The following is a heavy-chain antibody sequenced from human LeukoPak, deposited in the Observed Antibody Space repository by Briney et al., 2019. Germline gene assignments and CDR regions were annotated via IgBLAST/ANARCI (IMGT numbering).Heavy chain of an antibody. CDR3: AKEQGLLWFGEFVENWFDP. V-gene: IGHV3-23*01. CDR1: GFTFSSYA. D-gene: IGHD3-10*01. Sequence: GGSLRLSCAASGFTFSSYAMGWVRQAPGKGLEWVSDISGSGGSTYYADSVKGRFTISRDNSKNTLYLQMNSLRAEDTAVYYCAKEQGLLWFGEFVENWFDPWGQGTLVTVSS. J-gene: IGHJ5*02. CDR2: ISGSGGST.